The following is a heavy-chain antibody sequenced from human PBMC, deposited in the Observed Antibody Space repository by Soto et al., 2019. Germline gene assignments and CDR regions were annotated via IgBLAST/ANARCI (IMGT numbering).Heavy chain of an antibody. V-gene: IGHV3-30*18. J-gene: IGHJ6*02. CDR1: GFTFSSYG. CDR2: ISYDGSNK. Sequence: QVQLVESGGGVVQPGRSLRLSCAASGFTFSSYGMHWVRQAPGKGLEWVAVISYDGSNKYYADSVKGRFTISRDNSKNTLYLQMNSLRAVDTAVYYCAKGGSSFYYYYGMDVWGQGTTVTVSS. CDR3: AKGGSSFYYYYGMDV. D-gene: IGHD6-6*01.